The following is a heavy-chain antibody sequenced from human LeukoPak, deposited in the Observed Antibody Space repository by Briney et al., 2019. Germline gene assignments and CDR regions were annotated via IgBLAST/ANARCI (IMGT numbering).Heavy chain of an antibody. CDR2: ISGSGGST. CDR3: ASYRMITFGTHAFDI. Sequence: GGSLRLSCAASGFTFSSYAMSWVRQAPGKGLEWVSAISGSGGSTYYADSVKGRFTISRDNSKNTLYLQMNSLRAEDTAVYYCASYRMITFGTHAFDIWGQGTMVTVSS. J-gene: IGHJ3*02. V-gene: IGHV3-23*01. D-gene: IGHD3-16*01. CDR1: GFTFSSYA.